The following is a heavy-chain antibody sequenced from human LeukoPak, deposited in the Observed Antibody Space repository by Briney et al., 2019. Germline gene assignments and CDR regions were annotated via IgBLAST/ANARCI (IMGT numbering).Heavy chain of an antibody. J-gene: IGHJ4*02. CDR1: GGSVSGGDCY. Sequence: SEALSLTCTVSGGSVSGGDCYWSWIRQPPGKGLEWIGYIYYSGSTYYNPSLKSRLTISVDTSKNQFSLKLSSVTAADTAVYFCARTNYGSGSYYSFWGQGTLVTVST. CDR3: ARTNYGSGSYYSF. V-gene: IGHV4-30-4*01. D-gene: IGHD3-10*01. CDR2: IYYSGST.